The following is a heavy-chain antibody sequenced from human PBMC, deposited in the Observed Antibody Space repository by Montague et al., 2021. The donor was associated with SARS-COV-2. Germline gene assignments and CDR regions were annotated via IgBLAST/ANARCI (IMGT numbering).Heavy chain of an antibody. Sequence: CAISGDSVSSSSPAWNWNRQSPSRGLEWLGSPLFDSKWILNYPLLLQGLLTTRPDMSRNQVSLQVVSVTSQDTAVYYCVRGGRGGTAPGTACEHWDQGILVTVAS. CDR3: VRGGRGGTAPGTACEH. CDR2: PLFDSKWIL. CDR1: GDSVSSSSPA. J-gene: IGHJ4*02. D-gene: IGHD1-1*01. V-gene: IGHV6-1*01.